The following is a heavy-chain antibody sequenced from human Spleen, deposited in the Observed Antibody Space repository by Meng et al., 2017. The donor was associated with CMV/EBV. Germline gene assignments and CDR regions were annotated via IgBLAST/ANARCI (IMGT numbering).Heavy chain of an antibody. CDR3: ARGDTIWGYYYGMDV. J-gene: IGHJ6*02. D-gene: IGHD7-27*01. CDR2: VSGRSTHI. CDR1: GFTFSDYP. Sequence: GGSLRLSCAASGFTFSDYPMNWVRQAPGKGLEWVSSVSGRSTHIFYADSVMGRFTISRDNAKNSLYLQMSSLRAEDTAVYYCARGDTIWGYYYGMDVWGQGTTVTVSS. V-gene: IGHV3-21*06.